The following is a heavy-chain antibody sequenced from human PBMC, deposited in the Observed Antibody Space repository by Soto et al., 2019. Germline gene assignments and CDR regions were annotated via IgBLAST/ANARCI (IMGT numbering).Heavy chain of an antibody. CDR2: IWYDGSNK. Sequence: QVQLVESGGGVVQPGRSLRLSCAASGFTFSSYGMHWVRQAPGKGLEWVAVIWYDGSNKYYADSVKGRFTISRDNSKNSLYLQMNSLRGEDTTVYYCARDVRNLDYGEYGPSFDGWGQGTLVTVSS. CDR1: GFTFSSYG. V-gene: IGHV3-33*01. D-gene: IGHD4-17*01. CDR3: ARDVRNLDYGEYGPSFDG. J-gene: IGHJ4*02.